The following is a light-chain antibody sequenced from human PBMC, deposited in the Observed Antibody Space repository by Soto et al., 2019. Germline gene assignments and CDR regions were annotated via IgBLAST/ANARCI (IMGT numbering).Light chain of an antibody. CDR1: QSVLYSSNNKNY. CDR2: WAS. V-gene: IGKV4-1*01. Sequence: DIVMTQSPDSLAVSLGERATMNCKSSQSVLYSSNNKNYLAWYQQKPGQPPKLLIYWASTRESGVPDRFSGSGSGTDFTLTISSLQAEDVAVYYCQQYYSPWTFGQGTTVEIK. CDR3: QQYYSPWT. J-gene: IGKJ1*01.